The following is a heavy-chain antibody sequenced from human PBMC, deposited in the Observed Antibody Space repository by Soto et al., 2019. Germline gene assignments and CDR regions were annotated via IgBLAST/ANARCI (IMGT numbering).Heavy chain of an antibody. CDR2: VSSARNA. D-gene: IGHD1-1*01. CDR3: ARGNDWKSSCFDP. J-gene: IGHJ5*02. V-gene: IGHV4-59*02. CDR1: DGSVSRYY. Sequence: QVQLQESGPGLVKPSETLSLTCTVSDGSVSRYYWNWIRQSPGRGLEWIGYVSSARNANYNPSLRTRVTISLATSKSPFSLELPSGTTADTAVYYCARGNDWKSSCFDPWGQGTLVTVSS.